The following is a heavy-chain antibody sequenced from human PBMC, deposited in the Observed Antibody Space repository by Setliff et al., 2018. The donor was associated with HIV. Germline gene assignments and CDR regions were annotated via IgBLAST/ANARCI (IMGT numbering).Heavy chain of an antibody. V-gene: IGHV1-46*01. D-gene: IGHD2-2*02. CDR2: VNPSGGDT. Sequence: GASVKVSCKATGYAFTSFYLHWVRQAPGQGLEWMAIVNPSGGDTSYAEKFQGRVTMTSDTSTNTVYMDLSSLVSEDTAVYYCARALYTNLAHFDYWGQGTLVTVSS. J-gene: IGHJ4*02. CDR1: GYAFTSFY. CDR3: ARALYTNLAHFDY.